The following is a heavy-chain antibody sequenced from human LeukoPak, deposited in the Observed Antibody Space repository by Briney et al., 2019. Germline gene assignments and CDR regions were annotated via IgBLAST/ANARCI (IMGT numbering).Heavy chain of an antibody. CDR1: SGSFRTYY. D-gene: IGHD3-22*01. CDR2: IFYNEGT. Sequence: SETLSLTCTVSSGSFRTYYWSWIRQPPGKGLEWIGYIFYNEGTSYNPSLKSRVTISVDTSNNQLSPKVNSVTAADTAMYYCARLNTAYYYDSSGYHAAGDYYMDVWGKGTTVTISS. J-gene: IGHJ6*03. CDR3: ARLNTAYYYDSSGYHAAGDYYMDV. V-gene: IGHV4-59*01.